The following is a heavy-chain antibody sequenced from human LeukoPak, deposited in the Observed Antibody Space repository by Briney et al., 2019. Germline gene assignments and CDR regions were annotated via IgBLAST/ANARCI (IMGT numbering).Heavy chain of an antibody. CDR1: GYSIGSGYY. D-gene: IGHD6-13*01. CDR3: ARGGSSSWYSMNWFDP. Sequence: SETLSLTCTVSGYSIGSGYYWDWIRQPPGKGLEWIGAIYHSGSTNYNPSLKSRVTISVDTSKNQFSLKLSSVTAADTAVYYCARGGSSSWYSMNWFDPWGQGTLVTVSS. J-gene: IGHJ5*02. V-gene: IGHV4-38-2*02. CDR2: IYHSGST.